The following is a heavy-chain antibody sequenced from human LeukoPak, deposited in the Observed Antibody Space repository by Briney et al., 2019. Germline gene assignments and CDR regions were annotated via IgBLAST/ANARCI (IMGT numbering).Heavy chain of an antibody. V-gene: IGHV3-21*01. D-gene: IGHD3-22*01. CDR2: ISSSSSYI. CDR1: GFTFSSYS. CDR3: ARDSYDSSGGSYYFDY. Sequence: PGGSLRLSCAASGFTFSSYSMNWVRQAPGKGLEWVSSISSSSSYIYYADSVKGRFTISRDNAKNSLYLQMNSLRAEDTAVHYCARDSYDSSGGSYYFDYWGQGTLVTVSS. J-gene: IGHJ4*02.